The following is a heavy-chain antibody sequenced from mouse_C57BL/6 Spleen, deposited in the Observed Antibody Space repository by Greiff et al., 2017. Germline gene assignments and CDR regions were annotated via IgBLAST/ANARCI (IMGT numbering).Heavy chain of an antibody. D-gene: IGHD2-4*01. J-gene: IGHJ3*01. CDR3: ARDYDYDGAWFAY. Sequence: EVKLEESGGGLVKPGGSLKLSCAASGFTFSDYGMHWVRQAPEKGLEWVAYISRGSSTIYYADKVKGRFTISRDNAKNTLFLHMTSLRSEDTAMYYGARDYDYDGAWFAYWGQGTLVTVSA. CDR1: GFTFSDYG. CDR2: ISRGSSTI. V-gene: IGHV5-17*01.